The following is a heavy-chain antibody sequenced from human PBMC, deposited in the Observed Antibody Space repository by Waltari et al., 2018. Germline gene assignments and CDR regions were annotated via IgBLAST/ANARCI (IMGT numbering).Heavy chain of an antibody. CDR1: GMTFTNYS. J-gene: IGHJ2*01. Sequence: EVQLVESGGGLVQPGGSLRLSCAASGMTFTNYSMNWVRQAPGKGLEWISVVSGDSGYIYYADSVRGRFTISRDNAQNSMYLQMNNLRADDTAVYYCAGIRRGFWFFDLWGRGTLVTVSS. CDR3: AGIRRGFWFFDL. CDR2: VSGDSGYI. V-gene: IGHV3-48*04. D-gene: IGHD3-10*01.